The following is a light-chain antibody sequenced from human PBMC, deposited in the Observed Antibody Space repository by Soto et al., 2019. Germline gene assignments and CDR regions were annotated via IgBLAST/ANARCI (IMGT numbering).Light chain of an antibody. V-gene: IGLV4-69*01. J-gene: IGLJ1*01. CDR1: SGHSNYA. CDR2: VNSDGSH. Sequence: QLVLTQSPSASASLGASVKLTCTLSSGHSNYAIAWHQQQPEKGPRYLMKVNSDGSHRKGDGIPDRFSGSSSRAQRYLTISSLQSEDEADYYCQTWGTGIRVFGTGTKVTVL. CDR3: QTWGTGIRV.